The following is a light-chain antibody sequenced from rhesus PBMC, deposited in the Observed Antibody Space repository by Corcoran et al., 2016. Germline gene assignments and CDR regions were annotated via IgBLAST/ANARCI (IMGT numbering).Light chain of an antibody. CDR2: GAS. Sequence: QVILTQSPATLSLSPGERATLSCRASQSVSSYLAWYQQKPGQAPRLLINGASRRATGIPDRFRGRGSGTDFTLTISSLEPEDVGVYHCYQHSSGYSFGQGTKVEIK. J-gene: IGKJ2*01. CDR3: YQHSSGYS. CDR1: QSVSSY. V-gene: IGKV3-10*01.